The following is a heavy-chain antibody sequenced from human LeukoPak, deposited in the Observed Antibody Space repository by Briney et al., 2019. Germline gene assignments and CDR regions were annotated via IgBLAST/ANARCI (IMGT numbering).Heavy chain of an antibody. D-gene: IGHD3-16*01. Sequence: PGGSLRLSCAASGFNYSSYTMNWVRQAPGMGLEWLSYISASRGITYYADSVKGRFTISRDNAKNSLYLQMNSLRAEDTALYYCAKDDGVFGGWGQGTLVTVSS. V-gene: IGHV3-48*04. CDR3: AKDDGVFGG. CDR1: GFNYSSYT. CDR2: ISASRGIT. J-gene: IGHJ4*02.